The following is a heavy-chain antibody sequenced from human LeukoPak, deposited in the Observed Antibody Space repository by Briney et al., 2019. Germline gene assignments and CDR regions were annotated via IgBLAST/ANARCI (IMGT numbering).Heavy chain of an antibody. CDR3: ASLSDYGDQLDY. CDR2: IYYSGST. CDR1: GDSISSSSYY. V-gene: IGHV4-39*01. Sequence: PSETLSLTCTVSGDSISSSSYYWGWIRQPPGKGLEWIGSIYYSGSTYYNPSLKSRVTLSVDTSKNQFSLKLSSVTAADTAVYYCASLSDYGDQLDYWGQGTLVTVSS. D-gene: IGHD4-17*01. J-gene: IGHJ4*02.